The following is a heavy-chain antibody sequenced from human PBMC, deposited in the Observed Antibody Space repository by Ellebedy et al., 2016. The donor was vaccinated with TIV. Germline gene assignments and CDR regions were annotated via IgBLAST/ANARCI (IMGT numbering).Heavy chain of an antibody. CDR2: ISGSGGST. V-gene: IGHV3-23*01. Sequence: GESLKISCAASGFTFSSYAMSWVRQAPGKGLEWVSAISGSGGSTYYADSVKGRFTISRDNSKNTLYLQMNSLRAEDTAVYYCAKENDGSGDNWGQGTLVTVSS. D-gene: IGHD3-10*01. CDR1: GFTFSSYA. J-gene: IGHJ4*02. CDR3: AKENDGSGDN.